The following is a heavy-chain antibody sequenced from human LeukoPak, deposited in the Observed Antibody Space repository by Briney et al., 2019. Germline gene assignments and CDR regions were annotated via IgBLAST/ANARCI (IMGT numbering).Heavy chain of an antibody. Sequence: GGSLRLSCAASGFTFSDYYMSWIRQAPGKGLEWVSYISSSSSYTNYADSVKGRFTISRDNAKNSLYLQMNSLRAEDTAVYFCARVGGRGSIGGDCWGQGTLVTVSS. CDR3: ARVGGRGSIGGDC. V-gene: IGHV3-11*06. J-gene: IGHJ4*02. D-gene: IGHD3-10*01. CDR2: ISSSSSYT. CDR1: GFTFSDYY.